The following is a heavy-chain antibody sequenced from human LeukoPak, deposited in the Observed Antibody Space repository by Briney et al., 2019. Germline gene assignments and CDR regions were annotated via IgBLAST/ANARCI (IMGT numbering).Heavy chain of an antibody. CDR2: IKQDGSEK. D-gene: IGHD5-12*01. Sequence: GGSLRLSCAASGFTFSTYWMSWVRQAPGKGLEWVANIKQDGSEKYYVDSEKGRFTISRDNAKNSLYLQMNSLRAEDTAVYFCARSQWLRFDAFDIWGQGTMVTVSS. CDR3: ARSQWLRFDAFDI. CDR1: GFTFSTYW. J-gene: IGHJ3*02. V-gene: IGHV3-7*01.